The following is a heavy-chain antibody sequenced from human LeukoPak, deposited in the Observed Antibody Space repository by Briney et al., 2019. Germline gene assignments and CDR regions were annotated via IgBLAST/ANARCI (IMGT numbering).Heavy chain of an antibody. V-gene: IGHV1-18*01. CDR2: ISAYNGNT. J-gene: IGHJ4*02. CDR3: ARDVDTAMVKSFDY. D-gene: IGHD5-18*01. CDR1: GYTFTSYG. Sequence: ASVKVSCKASGYTFTSYGISWVRQAPGQGLEWMGWISAYNGNTNYAQKLQGRVTMTTDTSTSTAYMELRSLRSDDTAVYYCARDVDTAMVKSFDYWGQGTLVTVSS.